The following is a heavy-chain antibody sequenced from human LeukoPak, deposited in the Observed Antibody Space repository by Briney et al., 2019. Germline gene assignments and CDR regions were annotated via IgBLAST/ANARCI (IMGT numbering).Heavy chain of an antibody. J-gene: IGHJ4*02. CDR1: GFTFTNYE. D-gene: IGHD6-19*01. CDR2: ISSDGNTI. Sequence: GGSLRLSCAASGFTFTNYEMNWVRQAPGKGLEWVSYISSDGNTIYYADSVRGRFTISRDNAENSLYLQIARLRVEDMAFYYCVRDSSAWGRAGFDYWGQGTLVTVSS. CDR3: VRDSSAWGRAGFDY. V-gene: IGHV3-48*03.